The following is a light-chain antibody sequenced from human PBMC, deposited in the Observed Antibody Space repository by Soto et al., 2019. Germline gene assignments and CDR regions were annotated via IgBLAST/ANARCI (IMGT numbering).Light chain of an antibody. Sequence: EIVLTQSPATLSSFPGDRVTLSCRASQSVSSSFLAWYQQKPGQAPRLLIYGASSRATGIPDRFSGSGSGTDFTLTISRLEPEDFAVYYCHQYGSSPATFGQGTKVDIK. J-gene: IGKJ1*01. CDR3: HQYGSSPAT. CDR1: QSVSSSF. V-gene: IGKV3-20*01. CDR2: GAS.